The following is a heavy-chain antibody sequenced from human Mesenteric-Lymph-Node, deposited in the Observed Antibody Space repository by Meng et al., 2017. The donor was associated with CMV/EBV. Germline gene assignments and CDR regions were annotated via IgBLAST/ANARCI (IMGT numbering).Heavy chain of an antibody. CDR1: GFKFDDEA. Sequence: GESLKISCVVAGFKFDDEAMSWVRQVSGKGLEWVSGLNWNGVSAGYADSVKGRFIISRDNAKNTLYLQMNRLRAEDTALYYCARNKSNYLDSWGRGTLVTVS. V-gene: IGHV3-20*04. CDR2: LNWNGVSA. J-gene: IGHJ4*02. CDR3: ARNKSNYLDS. D-gene: IGHD3-10*01.